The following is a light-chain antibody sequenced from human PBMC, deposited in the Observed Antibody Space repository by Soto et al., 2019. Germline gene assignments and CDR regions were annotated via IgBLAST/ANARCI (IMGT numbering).Light chain of an antibody. CDR3: SSYTITSAYWV. CDR1: SSDIGDYKY. Sequence: QSALTQPASVSGPPGQSITISCTGTSSDIGDYKYVSWYQQHPGNPPKLIIYDVSDRPSGVSNRFSGSKSGNTASLTISGLQAEDEANYYCSSYTITSAYWVFGGGTKLTVL. V-gene: IGLV2-14*03. CDR2: DVS. J-gene: IGLJ3*02.